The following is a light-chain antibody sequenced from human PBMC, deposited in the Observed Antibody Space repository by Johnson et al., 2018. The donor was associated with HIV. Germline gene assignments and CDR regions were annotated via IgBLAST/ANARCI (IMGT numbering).Light chain of an antibody. Sequence: QSVLTQPPSVSAAPGQKVTISCSGSSSNIGNNYVSWYQQLPGTAPKLLIYDNNKRPSGIPDRFSGSKSGTSATLGITGLQTGDEADYYCGTWDSSLSAGGYVLGTWTKVTVL. CDR3: GTWDSSLSAGGYV. J-gene: IGLJ1*01. V-gene: IGLV1-51*01. CDR2: DNN. CDR1: SSNIGNNY.